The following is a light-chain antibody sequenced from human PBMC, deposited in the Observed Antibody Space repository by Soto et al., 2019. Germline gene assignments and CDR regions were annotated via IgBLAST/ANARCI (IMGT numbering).Light chain of an antibody. V-gene: IGLV2-14*01. Sequence: QSAVTQPASVSGSPGRSIAISCTGTSSDVGGYNYVSWYQQHPGKTPNLMIYDVSNRPSGVSNRFSGSKSGNTASLTISGLQAEDEADYYCSSYTSSSTWVFGGGTKLTVL. J-gene: IGLJ3*02. CDR3: SSYTSSSTWV. CDR2: DVS. CDR1: SSDVGGYNY.